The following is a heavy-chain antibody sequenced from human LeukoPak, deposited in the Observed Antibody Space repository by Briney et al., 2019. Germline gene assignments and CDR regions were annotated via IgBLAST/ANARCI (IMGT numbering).Heavy chain of an antibody. J-gene: IGHJ4*02. CDR3: ARDLGAGEYDS. CDR1: GRSISRHY. V-gene: IGHV4-59*11. D-gene: IGHD3-10*01. Sequence: SETLALTCTVSGRSISRHYWSWIRQPPGKGLEWIGYISKSGTPTYNPSLQSRVTISGDTSKNLLSLKLTSVTAADTAVYYCARDLGAGEYDSWGQGTLVAVSS. CDR2: ISKSGTP.